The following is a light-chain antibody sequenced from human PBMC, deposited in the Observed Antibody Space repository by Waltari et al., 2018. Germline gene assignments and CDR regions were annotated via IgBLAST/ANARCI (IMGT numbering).Light chain of an antibody. CDR3: QKYRSAPLT. CDR2: GTS. Sequence: DIQMTQSPSSLSASVGDRVTITCRASQDFSNYLAWYQQKPGNAPNLLIYGTSTLQSGVPSRFSGGGSGTDFTLTISSLQPEDVATYYCQKYRSAPLTFGGGTKVEIK. V-gene: IGKV1-27*01. CDR1: QDFSNY. J-gene: IGKJ4*01.